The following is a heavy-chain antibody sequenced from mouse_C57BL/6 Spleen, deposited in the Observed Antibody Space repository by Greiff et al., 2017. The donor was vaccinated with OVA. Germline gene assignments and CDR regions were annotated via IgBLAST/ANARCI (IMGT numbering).Heavy chain of an antibody. Sequence: EVQLQQSGPGLVKPSQSLSLTCSVTGYSITSGYYWNWIRQFPGNKLEWMGYISYDGSNNYNPSLKNRISITRDTSKNQFFLKLNSVTTEDTATYYCARGPFDYWGQGTTLTVSS. CDR1: GYSITSGYY. CDR2: ISYDGSN. J-gene: IGHJ2*01. CDR3: ARGPFDY. V-gene: IGHV3-6*01.